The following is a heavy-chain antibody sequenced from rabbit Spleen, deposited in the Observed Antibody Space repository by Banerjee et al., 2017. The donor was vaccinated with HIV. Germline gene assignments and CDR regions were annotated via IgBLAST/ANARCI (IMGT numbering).Heavy chain of an antibody. D-gene: IGHD8-1*01. CDR1: GFSFSNKAV. CDR3: ARDAGRGDYIDGVFNL. V-gene: IGHV1S40*01. J-gene: IGHJ4*01. Sequence: QSLEESGGGLVKPGASLTLTCKASGFSFSNKAVMCWVRQAPGKGLGWIACSNIVTGKSVYARWAKGRFTMSRTSSTTVTLQMTSLTAADTATYFCARDAGRGDYIDGVFNLWGQGTLVTVS. CDR2: SNIVTGKS.